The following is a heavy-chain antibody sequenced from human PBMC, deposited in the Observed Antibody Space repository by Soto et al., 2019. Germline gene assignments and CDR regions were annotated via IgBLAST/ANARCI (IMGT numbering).Heavy chain of an antibody. CDR3: ASMYSSSPYYYYGMDV. Sequence: QVQLQESGPGLVKPSQTLSLTCTVSGGSISSGGYYWSWIRQHTGKGMEWIGYIYYSGSTYYNPSLKSRVTISVDTSKNQFSLKLSSVTAADTAVYYCASMYSSSPYYYYGMDVWGQGTTVTVSS. D-gene: IGHD6-6*01. J-gene: IGHJ6*02. CDR1: GGSISSGGYY. CDR2: IYYSGST. V-gene: IGHV4-31*03.